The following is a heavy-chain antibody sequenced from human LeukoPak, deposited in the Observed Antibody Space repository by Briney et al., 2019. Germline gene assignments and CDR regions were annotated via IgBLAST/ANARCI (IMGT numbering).Heavy chain of an antibody. V-gene: IGHV4-59*11. CDR1: GGPISSHY. CDR3: AYSSGSTFDY. J-gene: IGHJ4*02. CDR2: IYYSGST. D-gene: IGHD6-19*01. Sequence: SETLSLTCTVSGGPISSHYWSWIRQPPGKGLEWIGYIYYSGSTNYNPSLKSRVTISVDTSKNQFSLKLSSVTAADTAVYYCAYSSGSTFDYWGQGTLVTVSS.